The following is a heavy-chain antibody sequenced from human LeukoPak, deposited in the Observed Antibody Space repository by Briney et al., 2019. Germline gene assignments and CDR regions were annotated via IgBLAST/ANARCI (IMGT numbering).Heavy chain of an antibody. J-gene: IGHJ2*01. CDR3: AKARYADSGWYFAL. D-gene: IGHD4-17*01. CDR1: GFSFSSYV. CDR2: VSESGDET. V-gene: IGHV3-23*01. Sequence: GGSLRLSCAASGFSFSSYVMSWVRQAPGKGLEWVSSVSESGDETHYADSVMGRFIISRDNSRRTFHLQMDSLRADDTAIYYCAKARYADSGWYFALWGRGTLVTVSS.